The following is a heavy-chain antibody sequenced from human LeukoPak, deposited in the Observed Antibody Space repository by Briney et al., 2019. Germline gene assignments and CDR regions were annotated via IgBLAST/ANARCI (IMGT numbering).Heavy chain of an antibody. V-gene: IGHV3-9*01. CDR3: ARGLYRYSDY. Sequence: PGGSLRLSCAASGFTFDDYAMHWVRQAPGKGLEWVSGISWNSGSIGYADSVKGRFTISRDNSKNTLYLQMNSLRPEDTAVYYCARGLYRYSDYWGQGTLVTVSS. D-gene: IGHD2-15*01. CDR2: ISWNSGSI. J-gene: IGHJ4*02. CDR1: GFTFDDYA.